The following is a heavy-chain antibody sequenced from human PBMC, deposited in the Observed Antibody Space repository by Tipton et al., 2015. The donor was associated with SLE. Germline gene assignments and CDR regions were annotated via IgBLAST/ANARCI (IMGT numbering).Heavy chain of an antibody. J-gene: IGHJ5*02. CDR3: ARDLGYCSGGSCYSGWFDP. CDR1: GGSISSYY. D-gene: IGHD2-15*01. V-gene: IGHV4-4*07. CDR2: IYTSGST. Sequence: TLSLTCTVSGGSISSYYWSWIRPPAGKGLEWIGRIYTSGSTNYNPSLKSRVTMSVDTSKNQFSLKLSSVTAADTAVYYCARDLGYCSGGSCYSGWFDPWGQGTLVTVSS.